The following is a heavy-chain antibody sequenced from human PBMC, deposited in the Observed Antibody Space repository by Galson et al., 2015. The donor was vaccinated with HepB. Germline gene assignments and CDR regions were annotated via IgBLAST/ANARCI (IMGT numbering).Heavy chain of an antibody. V-gene: IGHV1-18*04. J-gene: IGHJ4*02. CDR3: ARDHRWYFDY. D-gene: IGHD2-15*01. CDR1: GYSFTTNG. Sequence: SVKVSCKASGYSFTTNGISWVRQAPGQGLEWMGWISANSGKTNYAQKCQNRVTLTRDTATSTVHMELRSLRSDDTAVYYCARDHRWYFDYWGQGSLVTVSS. CDR2: ISANSGKT.